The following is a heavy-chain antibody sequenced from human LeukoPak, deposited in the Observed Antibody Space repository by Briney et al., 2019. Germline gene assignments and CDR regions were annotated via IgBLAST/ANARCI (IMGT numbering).Heavy chain of an antibody. V-gene: IGHV3-33*01. CDR3: ARDRDSYGYGLYYFDY. Sequence: GRSLRLSCAASGFTFSSYGMHWVRQAPGKGLEWVAVIWYDGSNKYYADSVKGRFTISRDNSKNTLYLQMNSLRAEDTAVYYCARDRDSYGYGLYYFDYWDQGTLVTVSS. CDR2: IWYDGSNK. D-gene: IGHD5-18*01. J-gene: IGHJ4*02. CDR1: GFTFSSYG.